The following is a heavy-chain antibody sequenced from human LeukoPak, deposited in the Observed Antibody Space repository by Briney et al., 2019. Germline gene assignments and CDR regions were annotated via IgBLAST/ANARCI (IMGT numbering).Heavy chain of an antibody. CDR3: ARSLGHRGYYYDY. D-gene: IGHD3-16*02. J-gene: IGHJ4*02. Sequence: SETLSLTCTVSGGSISSGSYYWSWIRQPAGKGLEWIGRIYTSGSTNYNPSLKSRVTISADTSKNQFSLKLSSVTAADTAVYYCARSLGHRGYYYDYWGQGTLVTVSS. V-gene: IGHV4-61*02. CDR2: IYTSGST. CDR1: GGSISSGSYY.